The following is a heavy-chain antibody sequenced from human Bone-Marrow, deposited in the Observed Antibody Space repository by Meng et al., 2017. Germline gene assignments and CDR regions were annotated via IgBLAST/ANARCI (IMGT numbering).Heavy chain of an antibody. D-gene: IGHD4-11*01. CDR1: GGSFSGYY. J-gene: IGHJ3*02. CDR3: TIYTRGHI. Sequence: GGSLRLSCAVYGGSFSGYYWSWIRQPPGKGLEWVGRIETKPKNYATSYAGSLRGRFTISRDDSENMAYLQMNSLETEDTAPYYCTIYTRGHIWGQGSMVTVSS. V-gene: IGHV3-73*01. CDR2: IETKPKNYAT.